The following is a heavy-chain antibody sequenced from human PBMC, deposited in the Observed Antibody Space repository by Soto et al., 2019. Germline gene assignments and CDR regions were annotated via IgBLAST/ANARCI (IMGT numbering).Heavy chain of an antibody. CDR3: ARRQSIMIRGATAFDI. D-gene: IGHD3-10*01. V-gene: IGHV2-5*02. J-gene: IGHJ3*02. CDR2: IYWDGEK. CDR1: GFSLITTGAG. Sequence: QITLKESGPPLVQPTQTLTLTCSFSGFSLITTGAGVGWIRQPPGKAPEWLALIYWDGEKRYSPALKSRLTITKDSSKNQVVLTMTNMDPVDTATYYCARRQSIMIRGATAFDIWGQGTFLSVSS.